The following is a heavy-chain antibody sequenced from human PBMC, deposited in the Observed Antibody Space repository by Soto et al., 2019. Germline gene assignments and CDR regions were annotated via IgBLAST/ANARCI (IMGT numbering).Heavy chain of an antibody. CDR1: GFTFSHYG. Sequence: QMQLEESGGGVVQPGRSLRLSCVASGFTFSHYGMHWVRQAPGKGLEWVAVIWHHGGNKYYADSVKGRFTISRDNARNTLYLQMDILRGEDTGVYYCVSDETQLERRPSYGKDVWGRGTRVIVSS. CDR3: VSDETQLERRPSYGKDV. D-gene: IGHD1-1*01. J-gene: IGHJ6*02. V-gene: IGHV3-33*01. CDR2: IWHHGGNK.